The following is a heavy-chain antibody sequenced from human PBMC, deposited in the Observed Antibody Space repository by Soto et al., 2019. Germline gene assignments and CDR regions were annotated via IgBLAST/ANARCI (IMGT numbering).Heavy chain of an antibody. CDR1: GGTFSSYA. J-gene: IGHJ5*02. Sequence: SVKVSCKASGGTFSSYAISWVRQAPGQGLEWMGGIIPIFGTANYAQKFQGRVTITADESTSTAYMELSSLRSEDTAVYYCARTDYDFWSGSLTGHWFDPWGQGTLVTVSS. CDR2: IIPIFGTA. V-gene: IGHV1-69*13. CDR3: ARTDYDFWSGSLTGHWFDP. D-gene: IGHD3-3*01.